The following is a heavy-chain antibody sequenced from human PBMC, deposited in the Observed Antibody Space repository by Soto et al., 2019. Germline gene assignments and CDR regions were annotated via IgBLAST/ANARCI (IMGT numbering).Heavy chain of an antibody. V-gene: IGHV3-33*06. D-gene: IGHD6-19*01. CDR1: GFTFSSYG. J-gene: IGHJ6*02. CDR2: IWYDGSNK. CDR3: AKDQLGGWDYYYYYYGMDV. Sequence: QVQLVESGGGVVQPGKSLRLSCAASGFTFSSYGMHWVRQAPGKGLEWVAVIWYDGSNKYYADSVKGRFTISRDNSKNTLHLQMNSLRAEDTAVYYCAKDQLGGWDYYYYYYGMDVWGQGTTVTVSS.